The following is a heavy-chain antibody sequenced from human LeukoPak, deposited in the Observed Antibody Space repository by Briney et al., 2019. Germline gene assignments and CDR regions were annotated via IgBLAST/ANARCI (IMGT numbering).Heavy chain of an antibody. CDR1: GFTFSSYA. CDR2: ISSRSSYI. CDR3: ARNDFGDHGYDS. D-gene: IGHD4-17*01. J-gene: IGHJ4*02. Sequence: GGSLRLSCAASGFTFSSYAMSWVRQAPGKGLEWVSSISSRSSYISYADSVKGRFTISRDNARNSVYLQMNSLRVEDTAIYYCARNDFGDHGYDSWGQGIRVTVSS. V-gene: IGHV3-21*01.